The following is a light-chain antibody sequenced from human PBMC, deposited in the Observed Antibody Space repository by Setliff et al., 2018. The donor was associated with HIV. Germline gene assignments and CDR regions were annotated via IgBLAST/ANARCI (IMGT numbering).Light chain of an antibody. Sequence: SYELTQPPSVSVAPGKTARITCGGNNIGRKSVHWYQQKPGQAPVLVIYYDSDRPSGIPERFSGSNSGNTATLTISRVEAGDEADYYCQVWDSSSDHSEVFGTGTKGTV. V-gene: IGLV3-21*04. J-gene: IGLJ1*01. CDR3: QVWDSSSDHSEV. CDR1: NIGRKS. CDR2: YDS.